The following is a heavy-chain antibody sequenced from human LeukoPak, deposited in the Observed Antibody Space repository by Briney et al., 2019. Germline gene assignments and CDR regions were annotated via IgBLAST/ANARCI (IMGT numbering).Heavy chain of an antibody. D-gene: IGHD3-10*01. CDR2: INPNSGGT. CDR1: GHTFTGYY. J-gene: IGHJ5*02. V-gene: IGHV1-2*02. CDR3: ARSRGSGSSNWFDP. Sequence: ASVKVSCKASGHTFTGYYMHWVRQAPGQGLEWMGWINPNSGGTNYAQKFQGRVTMTRDTSISTAYMELSRLKSDDTAVYYCARSRGSGSSNWFDPWGQGTLVTVSS.